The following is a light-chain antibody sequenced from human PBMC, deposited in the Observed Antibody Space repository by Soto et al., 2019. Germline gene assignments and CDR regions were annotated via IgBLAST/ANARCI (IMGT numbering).Light chain of an antibody. Sequence: QSVLPQPPSVSGTPGQRVTISCSGRSSNIGSGTVNWYQQLPGAAPKLLIYNNNQWPSGVPDRFSGSKSGTSGSLAISGLQSEDEADYYCASWDDSLNGLYVFGTGTKVTVL. J-gene: IGLJ1*01. CDR2: NNN. CDR3: ASWDDSLNGLYV. CDR1: SSNIGSGT. V-gene: IGLV1-44*01.